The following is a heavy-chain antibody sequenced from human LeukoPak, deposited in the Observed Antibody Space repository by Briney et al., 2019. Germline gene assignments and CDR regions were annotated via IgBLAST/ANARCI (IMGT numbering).Heavy chain of an antibody. CDR1: GGTFSSYA. V-gene: IGHV1-2*02. J-gene: IGHJ4*02. Sequence: GASVKVSCKASGGTFSSYAISWVRQAPGQGLEWMGWINPNSGGTNYAQKFQGRVTMTRDTSISTAYMELSRLRSDDTAVYYCARDSTAARSGRVLDYWGQGTLVTVSS. CDR2: INPNSGGT. CDR3: ARDSTAARSGRVLDY. D-gene: IGHD6-25*01.